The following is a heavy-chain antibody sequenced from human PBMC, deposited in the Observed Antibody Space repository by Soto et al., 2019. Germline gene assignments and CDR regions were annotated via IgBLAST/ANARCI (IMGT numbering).Heavy chain of an antibody. Sequence: SAKVSCKASGYTFSRYYIHLGRQAAGQGLEWMGVINPSGGSTTHAQNFQGRVTMTRDTATSTVYMEVSSLTSEDTAVYYCARRVGAGVLDYWGQGTLVTVSS. CDR2: INPSGGST. D-gene: IGHD1-26*01. CDR1: GYTFSRYY. CDR3: ARRVGAGVLDY. J-gene: IGHJ4*02. V-gene: IGHV1-46*01.